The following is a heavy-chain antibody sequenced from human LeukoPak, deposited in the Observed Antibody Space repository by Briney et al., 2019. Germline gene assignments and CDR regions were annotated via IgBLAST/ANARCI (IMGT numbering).Heavy chain of an antibody. CDR1: GFTFSSYA. CDR2: ISYDGSNK. CDR3: ARKAPHYDSSGYFNVGVFDY. D-gene: IGHD3-22*01. J-gene: IGHJ4*02. V-gene: IGHV3-30-3*01. Sequence: GGSLRLSCAASGFTFSSYAMHWVRQAPGKGLEWVAVISYDGSNKYYADSVKGRFTISRDNSKNTLYLQMNSLRAEDTAVYYCARKAPHYDSSGYFNVGVFDYWGQGTLVTVSS.